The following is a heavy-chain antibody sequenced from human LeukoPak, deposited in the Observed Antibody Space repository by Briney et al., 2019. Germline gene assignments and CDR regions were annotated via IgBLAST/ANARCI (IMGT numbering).Heavy chain of an antibody. D-gene: IGHD3-22*01. CDR1: GFTFSSYW. CDR3: ASAVVIPSNDAFDI. J-gene: IGHJ3*02. CDR2: IKQDGSEK. Sequence: GGSLRLSCAASGFTFSSYWMSWVRQAPGKGLEWVANIKQDGSEKYYVDSVKGRFTISRDNAKNSLYLQMNSLRAEDTAVYYCASAVVIPSNDAFDIWGQGTMVTVFS. V-gene: IGHV3-7*01.